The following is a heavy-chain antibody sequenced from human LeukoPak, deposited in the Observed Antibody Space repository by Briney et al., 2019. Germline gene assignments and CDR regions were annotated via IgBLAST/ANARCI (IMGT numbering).Heavy chain of an antibody. CDR2: ISSSSSYI. CDR3: ARIPGYSSTGGYYYYYYMDV. CDR1: GFTFSSYS. D-gene: IGHD6-13*01. Sequence: GGSLRLSCAASGFTFSSYSMNWVRQAPGKGLEWVSSISSSSSYIYYADSVKGRFTISRDNAKNSLYLQMNSLRAEDTAVYYCARIPGYSSTGGYYYYYYMDVWGKGTTVTVSS. J-gene: IGHJ6*03. V-gene: IGHV3-21*01.